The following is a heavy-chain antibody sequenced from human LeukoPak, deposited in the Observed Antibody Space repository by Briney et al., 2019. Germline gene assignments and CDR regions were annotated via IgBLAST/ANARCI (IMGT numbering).Heavy chain of an antibody. CDR3: ARDPYNGNYGDSYHYYMDV. CDR1: GFTFSTYN. J-gene: IGHJ6*03. CDR2: ITSSSAYT. Sequence: GGSLRLSCAASGFTFSTYNMNWVRQTPGKGLEWVSSITSSSAYTFYADSVRGRFTISRDNAKSSLYLQMNSLRADDTAIYYCARDPYNGNYGDSYHYYMDVWGKGTTVTISS. V-gene: IGHV3-21*01. D-gene: IGHD1-26*01.